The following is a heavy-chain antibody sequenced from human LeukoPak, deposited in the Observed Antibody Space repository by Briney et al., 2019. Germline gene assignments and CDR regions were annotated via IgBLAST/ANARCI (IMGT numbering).Heavy chain of an antibody. CDR1: GYSFTSYW. J-gene: IGHJ4*02. D-gene: IGHD6-19*01. V-gene: IGHV5-51*01. CDR2: IYPGDSDT. Sequence: GESLKISCKGSGYSFTSYWIGWVRHMPEKGLEWMGIIYPGDSDTRYSPSFQGQVTISADKSISTAYLQWSSLKASDTAMYYCARHRIAVAGVFDYWGQGTLVTVSS. CDR3: ARHRIAVAGVFDY.